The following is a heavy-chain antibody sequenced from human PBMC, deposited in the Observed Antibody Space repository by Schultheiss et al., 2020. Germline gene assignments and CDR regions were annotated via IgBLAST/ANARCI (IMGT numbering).Heavy chain of an antibody. V-gene: IGHV4-34*01. J-gene: IGHJ4*02. D-gene: IGHD3-10*01. Sequence: SETLSLTCAVYTGPFDDYYWSWIRQPPGKGLEWIGEIHPRGGAKSNPFVRTRVTISADMSRRQFSLRLTSVTAADTALYYCARSGGGFRDLFDSWSQESLVPVPS. CDR1: TGPFDDYY. CDR2: IHPRGGA. CDR3: ARSGGGFRDLFDS.